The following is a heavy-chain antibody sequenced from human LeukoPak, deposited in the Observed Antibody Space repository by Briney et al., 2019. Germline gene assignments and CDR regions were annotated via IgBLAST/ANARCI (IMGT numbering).Heavy chain of an antibody. Sequence: PWGSLRLSCAASGFTFSSYGMSWVRQAPGKGLEWVSAISGSGGSTYYADSVKGRFTISRDNSKNTLYLQMNSLRAEDTAVYYCARVNYVSTGYYYYYYYHMDVWGKGTTVTVSS. CDR2: ISGSGGST. J-gene: IGHJ6*03. V-gene: IGHV3-23*01. D-gene: IGHD3-22*01. CDR3: ARVNYVSTGYYYYYYYHMDV. CDR1: GFTFSSYG.